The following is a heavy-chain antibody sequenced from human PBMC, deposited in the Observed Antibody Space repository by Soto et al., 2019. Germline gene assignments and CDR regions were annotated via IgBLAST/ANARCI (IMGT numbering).Heavy chain of an antibody. Sequence: GASVKVSCKASGGTFKSFTFTWVRQAPGQGLEWMGGIIPIFETANYAQKFQDRVTITADESTSTVYMELSSLRSADTAVYYCATKGVSGWFFDYWGQGTVVTVSS. V-gene: IGHV1-69*13. J-gene: IGHJ4*02. D-gene: IGHD6-19*01. CDR2: IIPIFETA. CDR3: ATKGVSGWFFDY. CDR1: GGTFKSFT.